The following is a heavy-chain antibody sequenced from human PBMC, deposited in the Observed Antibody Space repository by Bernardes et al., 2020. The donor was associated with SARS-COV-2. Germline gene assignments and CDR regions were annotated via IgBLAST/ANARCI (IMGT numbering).Heavy chain of an antibody. D-gene: IGHD1-26*01. CDR2: INSDGSTT. CDR3: VRDAHRREDFDY. J-gene: IGHJ4*02. Sequence: ETLSLTCTVSGGSISSSDYYWAWIRQPPGQGLVWVSRINSDGSTTNYADSVRGRFTVSRDNAKNTLNLQMNSLRAEDTAVYYCVRDAHRREDFDYWGRGTLVTVSS. CDR1: GGSISSSDYY. V-gene: IGHV3-74*01.